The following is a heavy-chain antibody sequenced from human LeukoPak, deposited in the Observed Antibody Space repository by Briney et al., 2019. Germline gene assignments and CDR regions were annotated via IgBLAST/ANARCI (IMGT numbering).Heavy chain of an antibody. CDR3: ARNPYSSGRDY. CDR1: GGSISSSSYY. CDR2: IYYSGST. J-gene: IGHJ4*02. V-gene: IGHV4-39*01. Sequence: SETLSLTCTASGGSISSSSYYWGWIRQPPGKGLEWIGSIYYSGSTYYNPSLKSRVTISVDTSKNQFSLKLSSVTAADTAVYYCARNPYSSGRDYWGQGTLVTVSS. D-gene: IGHD6-19*01.